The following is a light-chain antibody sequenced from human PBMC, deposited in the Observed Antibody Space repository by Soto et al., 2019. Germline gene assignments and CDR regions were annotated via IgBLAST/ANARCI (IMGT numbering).Light chain of an antibody. V-gene: IGLV2-14*02. CDR2: DVT. Sequence: QSVLTQPASVSGSPGQSITISCTGTSSDVGSYNLVSWYQHHPGNVPKLIIFDVTKRPSGVSNRFSGSKSGNTASLTISGLQAEDEATYYCYSYTSSSTYVFGTGTKVTVL. CDR1: SSDVGSYNL. CDR3: YSYTSSSTYV. J-gene: IGLJ1*01.